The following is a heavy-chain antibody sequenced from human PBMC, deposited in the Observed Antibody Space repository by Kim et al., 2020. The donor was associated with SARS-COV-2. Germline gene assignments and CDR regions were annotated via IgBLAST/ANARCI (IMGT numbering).Heavy chain of an antibody. D-gene: IGHD3-16*01. V-gene: IGHV3-74*01. CDR1: GFILSSYW. J-gene: IGHJ4*02. CDR3: VRAWGY. Sequence: GGSLRLSCAAYGFILSSYWMYWVRQVPGKGQVWVARINSDGITIYADSVKGRFNISRENAKNTLYLQMDSLRAEDTAVYYCVRAWGYWGRGTLVTVSS. CDR2: INSDGIT.